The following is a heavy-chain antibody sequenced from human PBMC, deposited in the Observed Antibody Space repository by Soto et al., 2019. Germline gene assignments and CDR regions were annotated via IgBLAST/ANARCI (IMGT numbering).Heavy chain of an antibody. CDR3: ARGYGDQPPLDY. Sequence: GGSLRLSCAASGFTFSSYGMHWVRQAPGKGLEWVAVIWYDGSNKYYADSVKGRFTISRDNSKNTLYLQMNSLRAEDTAVYYCARGYGDQPPLDYWGQGTLVTVSS. D-gene: IGHD4-17*01. CDR1: GFTFSSYG. CDR2: IWYDGSNK. V-gene: IGHV3-33*01. J-gene: IGHJ4*02.